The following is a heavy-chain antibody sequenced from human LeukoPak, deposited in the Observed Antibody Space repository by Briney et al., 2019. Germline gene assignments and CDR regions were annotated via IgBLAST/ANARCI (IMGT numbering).Heavy chain of an antibody. Sequence: PGGSLRLSCAASGFTFSSYAMSWVRQAPGKGLEWVAVISYDGSNKYYADSVKGRFTISRDNSKNTLYLQMNSLRAEDTAVYYCAKDWVVVPAASDYWGQGTLVTVSS. J-gene: IGHJ4*02. V-gene: IGHV3-30*18. CDR1: GFTFSSYA. CDR2: ISYDGSNK. CDR3: AKDWVVVPAASDY. D-gene: IGHD2-2*01.